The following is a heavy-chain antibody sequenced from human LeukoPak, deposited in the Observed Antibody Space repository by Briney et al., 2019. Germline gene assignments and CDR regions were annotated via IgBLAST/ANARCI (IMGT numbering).Heavy chain of an antibody. CDR3: ARTPDIVVVPAAMGYYYYYMDV. V-gene: IGHV3-21*01. D-gene: IGHD2-2*01. CDR1: GFTFSSYS. J-gene: IGHJ6*03. Sequence: GGSLRLSCAASGFTFSSYSMNWVRQAPGKGLEWVSSISSSSSYIYYADSVKGRFTISRDNAKNSLYLQMNSLRAEDTAVYYCARTPDIVVVPAAMGYYYYYMDVWGKGTTVTVSS. CDR2: ISSSSSYI.